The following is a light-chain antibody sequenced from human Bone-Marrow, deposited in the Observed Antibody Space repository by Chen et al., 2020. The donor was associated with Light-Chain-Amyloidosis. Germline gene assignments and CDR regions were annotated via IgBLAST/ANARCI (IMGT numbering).Light chain of an antibody. CDR3: QSADSSGTYEVI. J-gene: IGLJ2*01. Sequence: SYELTQPPSVSVSPGKTARLTCSGDDLPTKYAYWSQQQPGQAPVLVIHRDTERPSGISERFSGASSGTTATLTISGVQAEDEADYHCQSADSSGTYEVIFGGGTKLTVL. V-gene: IGLV3-25*03. CDR1: DLPTKY. CDR2: RDT.